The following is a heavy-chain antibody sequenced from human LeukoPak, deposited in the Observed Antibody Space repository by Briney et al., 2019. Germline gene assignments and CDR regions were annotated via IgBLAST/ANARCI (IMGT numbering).Heavy chain of an antibody. V-gene: IGHV3-23*01. Sequence: AGSLRLSCAASGFTFSSYAMSWVRQAPGKGLEWDSSISGSGGSTYYADSVKGRFTISRDNSKNTLYLQMNSLRAEDTAVYYCAKGHYSDSSGYYYDYCGQGTLVTVSS. CDR1: GFTFSSYA. CDR3: AKGHYSDSSGYYYDY. CDR2: ISGSGGST. D-gene: IGHD3-22*01. J-gene: IGHJ4*02.